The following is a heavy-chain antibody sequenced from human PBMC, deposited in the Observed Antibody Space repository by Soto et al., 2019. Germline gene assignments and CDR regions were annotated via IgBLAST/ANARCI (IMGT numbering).Heavy chain of an antibody. J-gene: IGHJ6*02. CDR2: IYSGGST. D-gene: IGHD3-10*01. Sequence: EVQLVESGGGLIQPGGSLRLSCAASGFTVSSNYMSWVGQAPGKGLEWVSVIYSGGSTYYADSVKGRFTISRDNSKNTRYLQMNSLIAEDTAVYYCARDPFVWFGHYYYYYGMDVWGQGTTVTVSS. CDR3: ARDPFVWFGHYYYYYGMDV. CDR1: GFTVSSNY. V-gene: IGHV3-53*01.